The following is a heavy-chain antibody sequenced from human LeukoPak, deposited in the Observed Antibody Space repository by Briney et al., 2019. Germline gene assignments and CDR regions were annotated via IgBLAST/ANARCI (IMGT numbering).Heavy chain of an antibody. V-gene: IGHV3-74*01. Sequence: PGGSLRLSCAASGFTLSGNWMHWVRQAPGKGLVWVSRINSDGSSTSYADSVKGRFTISRDNAKNTLYLQMNSLRAEDTAVYYCATRGTTGTKYLEYWGQGTLVTVSS. CDR3: ATRGTTGTKYLEY. D-gene: IGHD1-1*01. CDR1: GFTLSGNW. J-gene: IGHJ4*02. CDR2: INSDGSST.